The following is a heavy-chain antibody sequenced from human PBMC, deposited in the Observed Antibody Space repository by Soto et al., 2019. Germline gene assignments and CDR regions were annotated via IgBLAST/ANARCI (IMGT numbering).Heavy chain of an antibody. Sequence: VHLVQSGAEVKKPGSSVTVSCKTSGGSFSRFAVSWVRQAPGQGLEWMGGIIPLFDTPNYAQKFRGRVTITADESTGTAILELSSLTSDDTAIYYCARGPEYNSGWYYFDYWGQGTLVSVSS. CDR2: IIPLFDTP. CDR1: GGSFSRFA. CDR3: ARGPEYNSGWYYFDY. J-gene: IGHJ4*02. V-gene: IGHV1-69*12. D-gene: IGHD6-19*01.